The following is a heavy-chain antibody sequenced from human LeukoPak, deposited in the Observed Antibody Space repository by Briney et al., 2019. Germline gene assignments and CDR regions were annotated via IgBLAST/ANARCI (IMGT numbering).Heavy chain of an antibody. D-gene: IGHD6-13*01. V-gene: IGHV4-59*01. CDR2: IYYSGST. Sequence: PSETLSLTCTVSGGSISSYYWSWIRQPPGKGLEWIVYIYYSGSTNYNSSLKSRVTISVDTSKNQFSLKLSSVTAADTAVYYCAREGIVVVGTDWFDPWGQGTLVTVSS. J-gene: IGHJ5*02. CDR3: AREGIVVVGTDWFDP. CDR1: GGSISSYY.